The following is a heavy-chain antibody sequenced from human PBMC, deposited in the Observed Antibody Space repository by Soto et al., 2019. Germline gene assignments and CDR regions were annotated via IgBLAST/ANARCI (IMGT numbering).Heavy chain of an antibody. CDR1: GGSVSSSNW. V-gene: IGHV4-4*02. CDR2: SYHSGST. Sequence: PSDTLSLICIVSGGSVSSSNWWSWGRQPPGKGLEWIGESYHSGSTTYNPSLKSRATISVDKSENQFSLRLKSVTAADTAVYYCASVGSDYDNSGYYLHWGQGTLVTVSS. J-gene: IGHJ4*02. D-gene: IGHD3-22*01. CDR3: ASVGSDYDNSGYYLH.